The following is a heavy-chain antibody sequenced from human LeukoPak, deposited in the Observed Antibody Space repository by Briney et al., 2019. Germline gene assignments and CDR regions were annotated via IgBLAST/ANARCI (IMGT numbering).Heavy chain of an antibody. V-gene: IGHV3-23*01. Sequence: GGSLRLSCAASGFTFSNYAMSWVRQAPGKGLEWVSGTSSSGGTTYYADSVKGRFTISRDNSKDTLYLQMNSLRAEGTALYYCAKDTGQWPVRTFDYWGQGTLVTVSS. CDR2: TSSSGGTT. CDR3: AKDTGQWPVRTFDY. D-gene: IGHD6-19*01. J-gene: IGHJ4*02. CDR1: GFTFSNYA.